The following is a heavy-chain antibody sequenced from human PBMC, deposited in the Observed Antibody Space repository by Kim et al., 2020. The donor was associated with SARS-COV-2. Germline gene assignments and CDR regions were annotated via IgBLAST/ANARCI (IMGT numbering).Heavy chain of an antibody. J-gene: IGHJ5*02. CDR2: IKQDGSEK. V-gene: IGHV3-7*03. D-gene: IGHD6-13*01. Sequence: GGSLRLSCVASGFTFSSYWMSWVRQAPGKGLEWVANIKQDGSEKYYVDSVKGRFTISRDNANNSLSLQMSSLRVEDTAVYFCARSGGSSWAKEYNWFAPWGQGILVTVSS. CDR1: GFTFSSYW. CDR3: ARSGGSSWAKEYNWFAP.